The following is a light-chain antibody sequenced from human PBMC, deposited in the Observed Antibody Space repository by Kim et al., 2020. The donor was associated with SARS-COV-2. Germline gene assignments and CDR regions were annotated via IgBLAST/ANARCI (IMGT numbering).Light chain of an antibody. CDR1: SSNIGSNY. V-gene: IGLV1-47*01. J-gene: IGLJ2*01. CDR3: AAWDDSLSVL. CDR2: RNN. Sequence: PRHRVTISCSGSSSNIGSNYVYWYQQLPGTAPKLLIYRNNQRPSGVPDRFSGSKSGTSASLAISGLRSEDEADYYCAAWDDSLSVLFGGGTQLTVL.